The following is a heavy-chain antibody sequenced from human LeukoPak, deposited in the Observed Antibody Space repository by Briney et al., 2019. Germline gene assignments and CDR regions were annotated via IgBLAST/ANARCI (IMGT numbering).Heavy chain of an antibody. CDR3: ARERMGIWSFDY. J-gene: IGHJ4*02. V-gene: IGHV3-30*03. Sequence: GGSLRLSCAASGFTFSSYSMNWVRQAPGKGLEWVAVISYDGSNKYYADSVKGRFTISRDNSKNTLYLQMNSLRAEDTAVYYCARERMGIWSFDYWGQGTLVTVSS. CDR2: ISYDGSNK. D-gene: IGHD7-27*01. CDR1: GFTFSSYS.